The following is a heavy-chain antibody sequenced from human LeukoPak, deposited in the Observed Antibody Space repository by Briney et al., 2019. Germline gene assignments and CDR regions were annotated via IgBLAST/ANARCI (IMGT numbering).Heavy chain of an antibody. CDR2: IYHSGST. Sequence: SETLSLTCAVSGGSISSSNWWSWVRPPPGKGLEWIGEIYHSGSTNYNPSLKSRVTISVDKSKNQFSLELSSVTSADTAVYYCARDSGNDILTGYYDYWGQGTLVTVSS. CDR3: ARDSGNDILTGYYDY. V-gene: IGHV4-4*02. D-gene: IGHD3-9*01. J-gene: IGHJ4*02. CDR1: GGSISSSNW.